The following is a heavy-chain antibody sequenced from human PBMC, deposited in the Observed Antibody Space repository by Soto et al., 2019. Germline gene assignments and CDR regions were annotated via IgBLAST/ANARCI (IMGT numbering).Heavy chain of an antibody. CDR3: TSRIRTTNDN. V-gene: IGHV3-15*07. Sequence: EVQLVESGGGLVKPGESLRLSCVASGFPFTTVWMNWVRQAPGKGPEWLGRVKTKAEGATTDYAAPAKGRFTILRDDSINTVYLQMTSLRFEDTALYYCTSRIRTTNDNWGQGTLVTVSS. J-gene: IGHJ4*02. CDR1: GFPFTTVW. CDR2: VKTKAEGATT. D-gene: IGHD1-1*01.